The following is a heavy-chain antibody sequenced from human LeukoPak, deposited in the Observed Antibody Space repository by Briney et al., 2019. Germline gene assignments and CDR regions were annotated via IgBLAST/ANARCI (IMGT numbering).Heavy chain of an antibody. D-gene: IGHD1-14*01. CDR1: GFTFNRYA. V-gene: IGHV3-33*01. J-gene: IGHJ3*02. Sequence: PGRSLRLSCAASGFTFNRYAMNWVRQAPGKGLEWVAFIWYDGSNKYYADSVKGRFTISRDNSKNTLYLQMNSLRAEDTAVYYCARVIVTGTDAFDIWGQGTMVAVSS. CDR2: IWYDGSNK. CDR3: ARVIVTGTDAFDI.